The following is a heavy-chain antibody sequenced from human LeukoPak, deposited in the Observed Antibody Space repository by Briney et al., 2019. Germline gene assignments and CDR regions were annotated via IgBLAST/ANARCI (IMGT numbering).Heavy chain of an antibody. V-gene: IGHV4-4*07. CDR2: IYTSGST. D-gene: IGHD1-1*01. J-gene: IGHJ3*02. CDR1: GGSISSYY. Sequence: SETLSLACTVSGGSISSYYWSWIRQPAGKGLEWIGRIYTSGSTNYNPSLKSRVTMSVDKSKNQFSLKLSSVTAADTAVYYCARDRNWNQEDAFDIWGQGTMVTVSS. CDR3: ARDRNWNQEDAFDI.